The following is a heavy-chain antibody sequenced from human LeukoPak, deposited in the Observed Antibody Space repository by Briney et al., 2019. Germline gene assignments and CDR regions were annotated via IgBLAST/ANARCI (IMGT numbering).Heavy chain of an antibody. Sequence: GGSLRLSCAASGFTFSDYYMSWIRQARGKGLEWVSYISSSGSTIYYADSVKGRFTISRDNAKNSLYLQMNSLRAEDTAVYYCARASGSSWYRAFDIWGQGTMVTVSS. D-gene: IGHD6-13*01. CDR1: GFTFSDYY. V-gene: IGHV3-11*01. CDR2: ISSSGSTI. J-gene: IGHJ3*02. CDR3: ARASGSSWYRAFDI.